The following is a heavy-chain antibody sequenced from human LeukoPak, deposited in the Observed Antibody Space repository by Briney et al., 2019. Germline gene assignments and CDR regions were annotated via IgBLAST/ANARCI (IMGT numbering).Heavy chain of an antibody. J-gene: IGHJ4*02. CDR3: TTEPQDYDILTGYISNNYFDY. CDR2: IKSKTDGGTT. D-gene: IGHD3-9*01. Sequence: GGSLRLSCAASGFTFSNAWMSWVRQAPGKGLEWVGRIKSKTDGGTTDYAAPVKGRFTISRDDSKNTLYLQMNSLKTEDAAVYYCTTEPQDYDILTGYISNNYFDYWGQGTLVTVSS. V-gene: IGHV3-15*01. CDR1: GFTFSNAW.